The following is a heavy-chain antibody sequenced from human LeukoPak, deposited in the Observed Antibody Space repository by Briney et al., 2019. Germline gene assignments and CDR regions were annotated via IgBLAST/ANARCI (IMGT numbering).Heavy chain of an antibody. CDR1: GGSVSRYY. D-gene: IGHD1-1*01. J-gene: IGHJ6*03. Sequence: SETLSLTCTVSGGSVSRYYGSWIRQPPGKGREWIGYIYTGGSTYYNPSLESRVTISVDTSKNQFSLRLSSVTAADTALYYCAKTDHYYYYMDVWGKGTTVTVSS. CDR3: AKTDHYYYYMDV. V-gene: IGHV4-4*09. CDR2: IYTGGST.